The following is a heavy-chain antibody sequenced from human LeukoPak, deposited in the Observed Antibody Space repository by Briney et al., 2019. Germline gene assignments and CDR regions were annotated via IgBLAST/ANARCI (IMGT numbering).Heavy chain of an antibody. V-gene: IGHV4-39*01. CDR2: IYYSGST. CDR3: AGNHYDFWSGPITYYYYGMDV. D-gene: IGHD3-3*01. CDR1: GGSISSSSYY. Sequence: SETLSLTCTVSGGSISSSSYYWGWIRQPPGKGLEWIGSIYYSGSTYYNPSLKSRVTISVDTSKNQFSLKLSSVTAADTAVYYCAGNHYDFWSGPITYYYYGMDVWGQGTTVTVSS. J-gene: IGHJ6*02.